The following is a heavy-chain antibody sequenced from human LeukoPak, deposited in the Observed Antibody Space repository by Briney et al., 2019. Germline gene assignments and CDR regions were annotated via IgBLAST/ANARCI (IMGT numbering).Heavy chain of an antibody. V-gene: IGHV3-23*01. CDR3: ARGTSNWNGVDY. CDR1: GFTFSSYG. CDR2: ISGSGGST. D-gene: IGHD2-2*01. Sequence: GGSVRLSCAASGFTFSSYGMSWVRQAPGKGLEWVSAISGSGGSTYYADSVKGRFTISRDNSKNTLYLQMNSLRAEDTAVYYCARGTSNWNGVDYWGQGTLVTVSS. J-gene: IGHJ4*02.